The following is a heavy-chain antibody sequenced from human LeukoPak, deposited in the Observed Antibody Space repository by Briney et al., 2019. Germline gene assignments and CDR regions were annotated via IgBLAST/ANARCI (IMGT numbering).Heavy chain of an antibody. V-gene: IGHV1-69*13. CDR3: ASCDCYSNYLFWYFDY. CDR2: IIPIFGTA. CDR1: GGTFSSYA. J-gene: IGHJ4*02. Sequence: SVKVSCKASGGTFSSYAISWVRQAPGQGLEWMGGIIPIFGTANYEQKFQGRVPITADESTSTAYMELSSLRSEDTAVYYCASCDCYSNYLFWYFDYWGQGTLVTVSS. D-gene: IGHD4-11*01.